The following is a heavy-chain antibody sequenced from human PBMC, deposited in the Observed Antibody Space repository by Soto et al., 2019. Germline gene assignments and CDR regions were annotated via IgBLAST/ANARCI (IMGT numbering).Heavy chain of an antibody. D-gene: IGHD1-26*01. CDR2: IYYSGGT. CDR1: GGSISSSYYY. Sequence: QLQLQESGPGLVKPSETLSLTCTVSGGSISSSYYYWGWIRQPPGKGLEWIGSIYYSGGTYYSPSLKSRVTMSVDTSKNQFSLKLSSVTAADTAVYYCARPSGSYLYYFDYWCQGTLVTVSS. CDR3: ARPSGSYLYYFDY. V-gene: IGHV4-39*01. J-gene: IGHJ4*02.